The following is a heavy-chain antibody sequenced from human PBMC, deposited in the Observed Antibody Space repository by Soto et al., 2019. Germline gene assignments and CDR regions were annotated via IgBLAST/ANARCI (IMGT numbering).Heavy chain of an antibody. CDR2: INAGNGNT. CDR1: GYTFTSYA. Sequence: QVQLVQCGAEEKKPGASVKVSCKASGYTFTSYAMHWVRQARGQRLEWMGWINAGNGNTKYSQKFQGRVTITRDTSASTAYMELTSLRCEDMAVYYCAYSTPYYDFWSGYYDAGYYFDYWGQGTLVTVSS. J-gene: IGHJ4*02. CDR3: AYSTPYYDFWSGYYDAGYYFDY. V-gene: IGHV1-3*05. D-gene: IGHD3-3*01.